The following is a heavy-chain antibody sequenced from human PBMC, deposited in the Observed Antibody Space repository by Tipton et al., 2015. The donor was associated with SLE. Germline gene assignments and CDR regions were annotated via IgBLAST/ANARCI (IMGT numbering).Heavy chain of an antibody. V-gene: IGHV4-34*01. Sequence: GLVKPSETLSLTCAVYGVSFSGYYWSWIRQPPGKGLEWIGEINHSGSSNYNPSLKSRVSISEDTSKNQFSLQRSSVTAADTAVYYCARVLQVGAFDYWGQRTLVTVSS. J-gene: IGHJ4*02. CDR2: INHSGSS. D-gene: IGHD1-26*01. CDR3: ARVLQVGAFDY. CDR1: GVSFSGYY.